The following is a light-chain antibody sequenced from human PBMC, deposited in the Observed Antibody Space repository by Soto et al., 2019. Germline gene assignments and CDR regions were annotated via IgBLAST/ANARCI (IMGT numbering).Light chain of an antibody. V-gene: IGKV1-5*01. CDR2: DAS. Sequence: DIQMTQSPSSLSASVGDRVTITCRASQTINNRLAWYQHKAGTVPKLLMYDASSLQSGVPSRFSGSGSGTEFTLTISSLQPDDFATYYCQQSYGTPITFGQGTRLEIK. CDR1: QTINNR. J-gene: IGKJ5*01. CDR3: QQSYGTPIT.